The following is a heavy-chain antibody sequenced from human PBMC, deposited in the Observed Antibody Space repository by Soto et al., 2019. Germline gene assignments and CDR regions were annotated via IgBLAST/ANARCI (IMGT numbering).Heavy chain of an antibody. V-gene: IGHV4-4*02. Sequence: SETLSLTCAVSGVSISSGNWWTWVRQPPQRGLEYIGEIFHDGTANYYPSFERRVAISVDTSKNQFSLKLTSVTAADTAIYFCARLVYDTRLNYMYFDFWGQGARVTVSS. CDR1: GVSISSGNW. D-gene: IGHD3-10*01. J-gene: IGHJ4*02. CDR3: ARLVYDTRLNYMYFDF. CDR2: IFHDGTA.